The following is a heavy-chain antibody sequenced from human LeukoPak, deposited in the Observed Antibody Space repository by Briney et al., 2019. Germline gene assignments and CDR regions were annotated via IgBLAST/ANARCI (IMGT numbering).Heavy chain of an antibody. CDR2: IYYSGST. CDR3: ARDNRDGLRLGELSFFDY. CDR1: GGSISSGDYY. Sequence: SSETLSLTCTVSGGSISSGDYYWSWIRQPPGKGLEWIGYIYYSGSTYYNPSLKSRVTISVDTSKNQFSLKLSSVTAADTAVYYCARDNRDGLRLGELSFFDYWGQGTLVTVSS. J-gene: IGHJ4*02. D-gene: IGHD3-16*02. V-gene: IGHV4-30-4*01.